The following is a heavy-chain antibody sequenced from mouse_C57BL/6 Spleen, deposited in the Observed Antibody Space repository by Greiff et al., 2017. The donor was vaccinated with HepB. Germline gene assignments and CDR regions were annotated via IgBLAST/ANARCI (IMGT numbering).Heavy chain of an antibody. CDR2: IYPGDGDT. CDR3: ARLSDGYRAAWFAY. CDR1: GYAFSSYW. V-gene: IGHV1-80*01. D-gene: IGHD2-3*01. Sequence: QVQLQQSGAELVKPGASVKISCKASGYAFSSYWMNWVKQRPGKGLEWIGQIYPGDGDTNYNGKFKGKATLTADKSSSTAYMQLSSLTSEDSAVYFCARLSDGYRAAWFAYWGQGTLVTVSA. J-gene: IGHJ3*01.